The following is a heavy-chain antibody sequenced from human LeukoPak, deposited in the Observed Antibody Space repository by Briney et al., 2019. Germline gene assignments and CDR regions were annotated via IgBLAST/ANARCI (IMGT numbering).Heavy chain of an antibody. CDR2: IYHSGST. Sequence: PSGTLSLTCAVSGGSIISSNWWSWVRQPPGKGLEWIGEIYHSGSTNYNPSLKSRVTISVDKSKCQFSLELTSVTAADTAVYYCARGPIAAMAFDIWGQGTMVTVSS. CDR1: GGSIISSNW. CDR3: ARGPIAAMAFDI. D-gene: IGHD6-6*01. V-gene: IGHV4-4*02. J-gene: IGHJ3*02.